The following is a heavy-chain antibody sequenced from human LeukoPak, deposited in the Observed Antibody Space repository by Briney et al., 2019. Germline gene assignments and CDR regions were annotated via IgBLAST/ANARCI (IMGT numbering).Heavy chain of an antibody. Sequence: PSETLSLTCTVSGGSISSSSYYWGWIRQPPGKGLERIGSIYYSGSTYYNPSLKSRVTISVDTSKNQFSLKLSSVTAADTAVYYCARGKSDEQLWLRTGYYYYYMDVWGKGTTVTVSS. CDR1: GGSISSSSYY. CDR2: IYYSGST. J-gene: IGHJ6*03. D-gene: IGHD5-18*01. V-gene: IGHV4-39*07. CDR3: ARGKSDEQLWLRTGYYYYYMDV.